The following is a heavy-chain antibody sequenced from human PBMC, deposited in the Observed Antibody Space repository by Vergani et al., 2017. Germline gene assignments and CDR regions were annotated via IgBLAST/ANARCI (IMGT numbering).Heavy chain of an antibody. V-gene: IGHV3-23*01. CDR3: AKVSSWGEGYFDY. J-gene: IGHJ4*02. CDR2: ISSGGST. CDR1: GFTFSRYA. D-gene: IGHD6-6*01. Sequence: EVQLLESGGGLVQPGGSLRLSCAASGFTFSRYAMNWVRQAPGKGLEWVSVISSGGSTYYADSVKGRFTISRDNAKNSLYLQMNSLRAEDTALYYCAKVSSWGEGYFDYWGQGTLVTVSS.